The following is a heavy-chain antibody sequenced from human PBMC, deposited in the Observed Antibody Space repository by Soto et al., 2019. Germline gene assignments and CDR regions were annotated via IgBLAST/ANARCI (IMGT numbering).Heavy chain of an antibody. CDR3: ATVLSAAGTLCWFDT. Sequence: EAQLVESGGGLVKPGGSLRLSCAGAGFTFSNAWMNWVRQAPGKGLEWVGQVKSKTEGGTTDYAAAAKGRFIISRDDSRNSLYLQMNSLKVEDTAVYYCATVLSAAGTLCWFDTWGQGTLVTVSS. CDR1: GFTFSNAW. D-gene: IGHD6-13*01. CDR2: VKSKTEGGTT. J-gene: IGHJ5*02. V-gene: IGHV3-15*07.